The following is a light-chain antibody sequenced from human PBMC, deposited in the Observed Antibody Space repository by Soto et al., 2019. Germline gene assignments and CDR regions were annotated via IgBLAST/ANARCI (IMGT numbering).Light chain of an antibody. Sequence: DIQMTQSPSSLSASVGDRVTITCRASQSISIYLNWYQQKPGKAPKLLIYAASSLQSGVPSRFSGSGSGTDFTLTISSPQPEDFAIYYCQQSYSISYTFGQGTKLEIK. CDR2: AAS. CDR1: QSISIY. V-gene: IGKV1-39*01. CDR3: QQSYSISYT. J-gene: IGKJ2*01.